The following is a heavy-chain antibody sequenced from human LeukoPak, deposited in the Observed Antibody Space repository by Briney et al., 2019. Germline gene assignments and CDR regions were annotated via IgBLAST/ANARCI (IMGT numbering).Heavy chain of an antibody. J-gene: IGHJ4*02. CDR1: AFPLRSSA. CDR2: INGDST. CDR3: AKGAISADGFDY. V-gene: IGHV3-23*01. D-gene: IGHD6-13*01. Sequence: GGSLRLFCAASAFPLRSSAMTWVRQAPGKGLEWVSSINGDSTYYADSVKGRFTISRDNPKNTLHLQLNSLRAEDTAVYYCAKGAISADGFDYWGQGTLVTVSS.